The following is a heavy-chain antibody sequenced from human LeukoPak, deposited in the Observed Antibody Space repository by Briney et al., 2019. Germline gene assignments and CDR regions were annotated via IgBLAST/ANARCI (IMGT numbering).Heavy chain of an antibody. V-gene: IGHV1-24*01. J-gene: IGHJ4*02. CDR3: TTDRPDRSNWRLYFDS. CDR2: FDPEDGET. D-gene: IGHD1-1*01. CDR1: GCTLTELS. Sequence: LAASVKVSCKVSGCTLTELSMYWVRQAPGKGLEWMGGFDPEDGETMYAQKFQGRLTLSEDTSTDTAYMELSSLTFEDTAFYYCTTDRPDRSNWRLYFDSWGQGTLVTVSS.